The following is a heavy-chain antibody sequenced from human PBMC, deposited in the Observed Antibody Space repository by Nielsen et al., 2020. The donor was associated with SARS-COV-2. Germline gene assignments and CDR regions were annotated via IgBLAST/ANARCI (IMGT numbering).Heavy chain of an antibody. CDR1: GFMVSDSY. D-gene: IGHD2-15*01. CDR2: ISSSGSYT. Sequence: GGSLRLSCAASGFMVSDSYMSWIRQTPGKGLEWISYISSSGSYTNYADSVKGRFTISRDNAKNSIHLQMSSLRAEDTAVYYCAKSGYCNGGICYSTEFFQDWGQGTLVTVSS. J-gene: IGHJ1*01. CDR3: AKSGYCNGGICYSTEFFQD. V-gene: IGHV3-11*03.